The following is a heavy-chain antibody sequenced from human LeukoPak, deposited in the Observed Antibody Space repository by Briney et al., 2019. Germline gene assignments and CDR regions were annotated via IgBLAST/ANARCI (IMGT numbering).Heavy chain of an antibody. Sequence: SVKVSCKASGGTFSSYAISWVRQAPGQGLEWMGGIIPIFGTANCAQKFQGRVTITADESTSTAYMELSSLRSEDTAVYYCARDYLYYYDSSGYCLGNWGQGTLVTVSS. J-gene: IGHJ4*02. CDR3: ARDYLYYYDSSGYCLGN. CDR2: IIPIFGTA. D-gene: IGHD3-22*01. V-gene: IGHV1-69*13. CDR1: GGTFSSYA.